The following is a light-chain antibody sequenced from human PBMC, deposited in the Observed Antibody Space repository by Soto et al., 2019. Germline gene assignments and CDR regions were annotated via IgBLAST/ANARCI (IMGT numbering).Light chain of an antibody. Sequence: DIQMIQSPSSLSASVGDRVTIICRAGQRISRYLNWYKKKPGKPPMLLIYAASSVYGRVPSRFIGRGSGTNFTRTLSGLQPEDFAAEFGQQSYSAPPAFGQGTEVEMK. CDR3: QQSYSAPPA. V-gene: IGKV1-39*01. CDR2: AAS. CDR1: QRISRY. J-gene: IGKJ1*01.